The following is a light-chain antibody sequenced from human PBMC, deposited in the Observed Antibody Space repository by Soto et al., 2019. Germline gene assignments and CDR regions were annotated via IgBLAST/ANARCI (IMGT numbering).Light chain of an antibody. J-gene: IGKJ5*01. CDR1: QGISSY. CDR2: PAS. V-gene: IGKV1-9*01. Sequence: DIQLTQSPSFLSASVGDRVTITCRTSQGISSYLAWYQQKPGKAPKLLIFPASTLQSGVPSRFSGSGSGTQYTLTISSLQPEDFATYYCQKLDDYPITFGQGTRLELK. CDR3: QKLDDYPIT.